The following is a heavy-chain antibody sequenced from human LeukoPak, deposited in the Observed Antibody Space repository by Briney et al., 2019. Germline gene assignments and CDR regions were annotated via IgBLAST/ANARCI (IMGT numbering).Heavy chain of an antibody. Sequence: SQTLSVTCAISGDSVSSNSAAWNWIRQSPSRGLEWPGRTYFRSKWYSDYTMSVKGRITINADTSKNQFSLQLNSVTPEDTAVYYCARSIPATGNNFDYWGQGTLVTVSS. CDR3: ARSIPATGNNFDY. D-gene: IGHD6-13*01. CDR1: GDSVSSNSAA. V-gene: IGHV6-1*01. J-gene: IGHJ4*02. CDR2: TYFRSKWYS.